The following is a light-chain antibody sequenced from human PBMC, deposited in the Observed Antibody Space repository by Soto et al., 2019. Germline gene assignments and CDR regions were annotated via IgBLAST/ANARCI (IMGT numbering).Light chain of an antibody. CDR1: SSDVGAYIF. J-gene: IGLJ1*01. CDR3: VSFAGGTYV. Sequence: QSVLTQPPSASGSPGQSVTISCTGTSSDVGAYIFVSWYQQHPGKAPKLLIYDVNRRPPGVPDRFFGSKSGNTASLTVSGLQAEDEADYYCVSFAGGTYVIGTVTKVTVL. V-gene: IGLV2-8*01. CDR2: DVN.